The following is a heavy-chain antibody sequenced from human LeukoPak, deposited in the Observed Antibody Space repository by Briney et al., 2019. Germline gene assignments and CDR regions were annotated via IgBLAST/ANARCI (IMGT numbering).Heavy chain of an antibody. CDR1: GFTFSSYS. CDR3: ARDFYYDSSGYATFDP. Sequence: GGSLRLSCAASGFTFSSYSMNWVRQAPGKGLEWVSSISSSSSYIYYADSVKGRFTISRDSAKNSLYLQMNSLRVEDTAVYYCARDFYYDSSGYATFDPWGQGTLVIVSS. CDR2: ISSSSSYI. D-gene: IGHD3-22*01. J-gene: IGHJ5*02. V-gene: IGHV3-21*01.